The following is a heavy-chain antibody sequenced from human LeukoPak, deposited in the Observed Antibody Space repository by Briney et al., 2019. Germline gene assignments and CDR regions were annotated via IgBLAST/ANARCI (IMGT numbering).Heavy chain of an antibody. CDR3: ARDVKIGATWNYILGNFDY. Sequence: SETLSLTCKVSGDSMTSSGYEWAWIRQTPGKGLEWIGTISYSGSTDYNPSLKSRVTISVDTSKDQFSLNLSSVTAADTAVYYCARDVKIGATWNYILGNFDYWGQGTLVSVSS. J-gene: IGHJ4*02. D-gene: IGHD1-7*01. CDR1: GDSMTSSGYE. CDR2: ISYSGST. V-gene: IGHV4-39*07.